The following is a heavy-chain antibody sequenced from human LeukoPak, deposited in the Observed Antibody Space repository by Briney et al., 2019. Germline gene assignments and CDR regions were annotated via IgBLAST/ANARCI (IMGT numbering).Heavy chain of an antibody. CDR3: ARKSASGNYPLDY. V-gene: IGHV3-23*01. CDR1: GFTFSSYE. D-gene: IGHD3-10*01. CDR2: VSADSATT. J-gene: IGHJ4*02. Sequence: GGSLRLSCAASGFTFSSYEMNWVRQAPGKGLEWVSVVSADSATTFYADSVKGRFTISRDNAKNTVFLQMSSLRAEDTALYYCARKSASGNYPLDYWGQGTLVTVSS.